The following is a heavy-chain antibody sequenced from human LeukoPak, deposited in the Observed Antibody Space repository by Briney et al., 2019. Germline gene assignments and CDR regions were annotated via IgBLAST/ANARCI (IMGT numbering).Heavy chain of an antibody. Sequence: GGSLRLSCAASGFTFSSYGMHWVRQAPGKGPEWVAFIRYDGSNKYYADSVKGRFTISRDNSKNTLYLQMNSLRAEDTAVYYCAKLNIAVAGTDYFDYWGQGTLVTVSS. D-gene: IGHD6-19*01. J-gene: IGHJ4*02. CDR3: AKLNIAVAGTDYFDY. V-gene: IGHV3-30*02. CDR2: IRYDGSNK. CDR1: GFTFSSYG.